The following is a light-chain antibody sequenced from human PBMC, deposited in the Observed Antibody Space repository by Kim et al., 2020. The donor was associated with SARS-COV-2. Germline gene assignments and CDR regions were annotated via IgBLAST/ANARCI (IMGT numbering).Light chain of an antibody. Sequence: DIQMTQSPSSLSASVGDRVTITCRPGQPITDYLNWYQQKPGSAPKLLICATSTLQHGVPSRFSGSGSGADFALTISSLQPEDSATDYCQQRGMFGQGTKVDIK. CDR3: QQRGM. J-gene: IGKJ1*01. V-gene: IGKV1-39*01. CDR2: ATS. CDR1: QPITDY.